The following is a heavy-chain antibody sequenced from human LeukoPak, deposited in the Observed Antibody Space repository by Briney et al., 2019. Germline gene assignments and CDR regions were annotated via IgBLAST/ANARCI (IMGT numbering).Heavy chain of an antibody. V-gene: IGHV4-34*01. J-gene: IGHJ5*02. Sequence: SETLSLTCAVYGGSFSGYYWSWSRQPPGKGLEWIGEINHSGSTNYNPSLKSRVTISVDTSKNQFSLKLSSVTAADTAVYYCASGWDSRGWYNWFDPWGQGTLVTVSS. CDR2: INHSGST. CDR3: ASGWDSRGWYNWFDP. D-gene: IGHD6-19*01. CDR1: GGSFSGYY.